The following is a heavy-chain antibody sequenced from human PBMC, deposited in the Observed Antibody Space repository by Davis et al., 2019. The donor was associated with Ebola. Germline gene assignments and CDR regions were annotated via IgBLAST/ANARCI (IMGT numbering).Heavy chain of an antibody. V-gene: IGHV5-51*01. CDR3: ARLDSSSWSPYYYYGMDV. CDR2: IYPGDSDT. CDR1: GSSFTSYW. Sequence: GGSLRLSCKGSGSSFTSYWIGWVRQLPGKGLEWMGIIYPGDSDTRYSPSFQGQVTISADKSISTAYLQWSSLKASDTAMYYCARLDSSSWSPYYYYGMDVWGQGTTVTVSS. D-gene: IGHD6-13*01. J-gene: IGHJ6*02.